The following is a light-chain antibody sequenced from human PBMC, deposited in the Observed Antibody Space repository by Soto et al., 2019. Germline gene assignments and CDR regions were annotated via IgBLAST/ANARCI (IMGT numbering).Light chain of an antibody. CDR2: GAS. Sequence: EIMMTQSPATLSVSPGERATLSCRASQSVSSNLAWYQQKPGQPPRLLIYGASTRATGIPARFSGSGSGTEFTLTISSLLPEDFATYYCQQYNNWPLTFGGGTKVEIK. J-gene: IGKJ4*01. V-gene: IGKV3-15*01. CDR1: QSVSSN. CDR3: QQYNNWPLT.